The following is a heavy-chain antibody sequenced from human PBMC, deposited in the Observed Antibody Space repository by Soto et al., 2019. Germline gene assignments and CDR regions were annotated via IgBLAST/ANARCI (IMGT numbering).Heavy chain of an antibody. CDR1: GGTFSSYA. D-gene: IGHD6-6*01. Sequence: SVKVSCKASGGTFSSYAFSWVRQAPGQGLEWMGRIIPIFGTANYAQKFQGRVTITADESTSTAYMELSSLRSEDTAVYYCARDQGQLVLYYYYGMDVWGQGTTATVSS. V-gene: IGHV1-69*13. CDR2: IIPIFGTA. CDR3: ARDQGQLVLYYYYGMDV. J-gene: IGHJ6*02.